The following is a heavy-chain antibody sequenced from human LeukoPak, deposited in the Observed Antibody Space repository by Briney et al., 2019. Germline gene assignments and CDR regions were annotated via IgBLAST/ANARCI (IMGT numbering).Heavy chain of an antibody. CDR3: AREWRGIASHYHGMDV. CDR2: LGTNGDA. CDR1: GFSFSDYD. J-gene: IGHJ6*02. Sequence: GGSLRLSCVASGFSFSDYDMYWVRQATGRGLEWVSALGTNGDAYYLGSVRGRFTISRENVKNSLYLQMNSLGVEDTAVYYCAREWRGIASHYHGMDVWGQGTTVTVSS. V-gene: IGHV3-13*01. D-gene: IGHD6-6*01.